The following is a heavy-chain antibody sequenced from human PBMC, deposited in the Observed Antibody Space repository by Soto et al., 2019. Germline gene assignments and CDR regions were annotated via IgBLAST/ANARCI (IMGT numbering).Heavy chain of an antibody. CDR2: IIPIIGKA. CDR1: GGTFSSYT. V-gene: IGHV1-69*02. D-gene: IGHD4-17*01. J-gene: IGHJ6*03. CDR3: ARSGDYARADYYMDV. Sequence: SVKVSCKASGGTFSSYTISWVRQAPGQGLEWMGRIIPIIGKANYAQKFQGRVTMTRNKSISTAYMELSSLRSEDTAVYYCARSGDYARADYYMDVWGKGTTVTVSS.